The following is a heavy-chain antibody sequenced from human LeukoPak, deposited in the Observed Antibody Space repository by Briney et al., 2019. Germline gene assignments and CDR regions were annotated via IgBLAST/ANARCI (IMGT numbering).Heavy chain of an antibody. CDR1: GFTFSIYS. CDR2: IDSSSYNI. Sequence: PGGSLRLSCAASGFTFSIYSMNWVRQAPGKGLEWVSSIDSSSYNIYYADSVKGRFTISRDNAQSSVFLQMNSLRAEDTAVYYCARAEVYYDSSGYYSYFDYWGQGTLVTVSS. D-gene: IGHD3-22*01. J-gene: IGHJ4*02. V-gene: IGHV3-21*01. CDR3: ARAEVYYDSSGYYSYFDY.